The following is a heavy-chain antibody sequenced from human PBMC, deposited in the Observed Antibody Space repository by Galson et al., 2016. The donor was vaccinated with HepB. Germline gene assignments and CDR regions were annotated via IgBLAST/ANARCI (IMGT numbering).Heavy chain of an antibody. Sequence: SLRLSCAASGFTFSSYAMSWVRQAPGKGLEWVSSLSGGGGSTYYANSVKGRFTISRDNSRNTLYLQMNSLRAEDTAIYYCAKLQFYYERSGYYTFDYWGQGTLVTVSS. V-gene: IGHV3-23*01. J-gene: IGHJ4*02. CDR3: AKLQFYYERSGYYTFDY. D-gene: IGHD3-22*01. CDR1: GFTFSSYA. CDR2: LSGGGGST.